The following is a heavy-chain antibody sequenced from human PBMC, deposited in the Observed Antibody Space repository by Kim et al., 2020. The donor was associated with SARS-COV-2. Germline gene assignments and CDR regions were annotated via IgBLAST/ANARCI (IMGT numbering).Heavy chain of an antibody. D-gene: IGHD3-16*01. CDR2: INPGKGNT. Sequence: ASVKVSCKASEYTFTDYGIHWVRQAPGQRLEWMGWINPGKGNTQYSPEFQGRVTITRDASASTAYMELSSLRSEDTATYYCARDLDTNLYGYWYFDVWGRGTLVTVSS. V-gene: IGHV1-3*01. J-gene: IGHJ2*01. CDR3: ARDLDTNLYGYWYFDV. CDR1: EYTFTDYG.